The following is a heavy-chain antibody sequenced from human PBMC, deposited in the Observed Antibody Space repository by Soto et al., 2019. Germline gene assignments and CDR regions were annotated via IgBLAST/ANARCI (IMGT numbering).Heavy chain of an antibody. CDR3: ARHQSRLRFLEWSPYYMDV. CDR2: IYPGDSDT. Sequence: PGESLKISCKGSGYSFTSYWIGWVRQMPGKGLEWMGIIYPGDSDTRYSPSFQGQVTISADKSISTAYLQWSSLKASDTAMYYCARHQSRLRFLEWSPYYMDVWGKGTTVTVSS. D-gene: IGHD3-3*01. J-gene: IGHJ6*03. V-gene: IGHV5-51*01. CDR1: GYSFTSYW.